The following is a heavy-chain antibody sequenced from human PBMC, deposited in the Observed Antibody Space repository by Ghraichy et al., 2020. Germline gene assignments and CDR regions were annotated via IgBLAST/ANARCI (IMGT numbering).Heavy chain of an antibody. D-gene: IGHD6-13*01. Sequence: GESLRLSCAASGLTFRNYGMHWVRRAPGSGLEWVAVISSDGSDTYYADSVKGRFTISSDNSKNTLYLQMNRLRGDDTAVYNCAKDLLSSTWSKQGSFNYYGLDVWGQGTTITVSS. CDR2: ISSDGSDT. CDR3: AKDLLSSTWSKQGSFNYYGLDV. CDR1: GLTFRNYG. V-gene: IGHV3-30*18. J-gene: IGHJ6*02.